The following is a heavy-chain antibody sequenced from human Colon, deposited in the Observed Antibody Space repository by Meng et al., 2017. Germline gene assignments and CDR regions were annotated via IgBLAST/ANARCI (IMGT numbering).Heavy chain of an antibody. V-gene: IGHV3-73*01. CDR2: IKRKGENYAT. D-gene: IGHD6-13*01. J-gene: IGHJ3*02. CDR1: GFTFSDST. CDR3: TKYRGSWNGFDI. Sequence: GESLKISCAASGFTFSDSTMHWVRQASGKGLEWVGRIKRKGENYATAYAASVKGRVTISREDSKNTAYLQMNSLKTEDTAVYYCTKYRGSWNGFDIWGQGTMVTVSS.